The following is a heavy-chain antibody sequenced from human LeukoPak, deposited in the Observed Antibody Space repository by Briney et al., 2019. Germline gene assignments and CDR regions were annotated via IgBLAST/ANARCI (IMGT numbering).Heavy chain of an antibody. J-gene: IGHJ4*02. Sequence: GGSLRLSCAASGFTFSSYSMNWVRQAPGKGLEWVSYISSSSSTICYADSVKGRFTISRDNAKNSLYLRMNSLRAEDTAVYYCARLSYGDSSGYLGYWGQGTLVTVSS. V-gene: IGHV3-48*01. D-gene: IGHD3-22*01. CDR3: ARLSYGDSSGYLGY. CDR1: GFTFSSYS. CDR2: ISSSSSTI.